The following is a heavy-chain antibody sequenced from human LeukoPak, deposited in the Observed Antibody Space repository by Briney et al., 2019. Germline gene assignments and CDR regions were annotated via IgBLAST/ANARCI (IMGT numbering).Heavy chain of an antibody. CDR1: GLTFCSYA. CDR2: ISPTGSTT. V-gene: IGHV3-74*01. Sequence: GGSLRLSCAASGLTFCSYAMCWVRQAPGKGLVWVSRISPTGSTTSYADSVKGRFTVSRDNAKNTLYLQVNNLRAEDTAVYYCARGPYSNWSGLDFWGQGTLLTVSS. D-gene: IGHD6-6*01. J-gene: IGHJ4*02. CDR3: ARGPYSNWSGLDF.